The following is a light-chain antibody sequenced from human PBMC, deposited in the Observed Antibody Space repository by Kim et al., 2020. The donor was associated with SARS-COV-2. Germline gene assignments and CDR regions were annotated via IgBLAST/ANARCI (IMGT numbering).Light chain of an antibody. CDR3: LLFFGGSYV. CDR1: AGAVTTTFY. CDR2: GTT. Sequence: QAAVTQEPSLTVSPGGTVTLTCASSAGAVTTTFYSSWFQQKPGQAPRPLIFGTTNKHSWTPARFSGSLLGGKAALTLSGVQAEDEADYYCLLFFGGSYVFGSGTKVTVL. J-gene: IGLJ1*01. V-gene: IGLV7-43*01.